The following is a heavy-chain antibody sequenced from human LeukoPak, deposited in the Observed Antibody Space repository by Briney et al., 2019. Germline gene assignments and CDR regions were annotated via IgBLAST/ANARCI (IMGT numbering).Heavy chain of an antibody. CDR3: AREGYDFWSGYPGSAFDI. CDR2: IYTSGST. Sequence: SQTLSLTCTVSGGSISSGSYYWSWIRQPAGKGLEWIGRIYTSGSTNYNPSLKSRVTISVDTSKNQFPLKLSSVTAADTAVYYCAREGYDFWSGYPGSAFDIWGQGTMVTVSS. J-gene: IGHJ3*02. CDR1: GGSISSGSYY. V-gene: IGHV4-61*02. D-gene: IGHD3-3*01.